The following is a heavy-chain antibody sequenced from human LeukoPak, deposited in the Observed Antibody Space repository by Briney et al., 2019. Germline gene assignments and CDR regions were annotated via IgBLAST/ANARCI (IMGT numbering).Heavy chain of an antibody. D-gene: IGHD6-13*01. Sequence: PGRSLRLSCAASGFTFDDYAIHWVRQAPGKGLEWVSSVRWNGGGAVYAASVEGRFTISRDNAKNSLYLQMNRLRVEDTALYYCAKDKASGIAGPFDSXXQGXLVIVSS. CDR1: GFTFDDYA. CDR3: AKDKASGIAGPFDS. J-gene: IGHJ5*01. CDR2: VRWNGGGA. V-gene: IGHV3-9*01.